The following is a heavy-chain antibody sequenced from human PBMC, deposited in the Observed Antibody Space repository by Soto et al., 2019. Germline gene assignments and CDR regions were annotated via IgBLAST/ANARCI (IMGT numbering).Heavy chain of an antibody. CDR1: GFTFNRYA. D-gene: IGHD6-19*01. CDR2: INANGGST. V-gene: IGHV3-23*01. CDR3: AKDQFPGGWYNDYYYGMDV. J-gene: IGHJ6*02. Sequence: GGSLRLSCAASGFTFNRYAMNWVRQAPGKGLEWVSGINANGGSTHYADPVKGRFTISRDNSRNTLDLQMNSLRAEDTAVYYCAKDQFPGGWYNDYYYGMDVWGQGTTVTVSS.